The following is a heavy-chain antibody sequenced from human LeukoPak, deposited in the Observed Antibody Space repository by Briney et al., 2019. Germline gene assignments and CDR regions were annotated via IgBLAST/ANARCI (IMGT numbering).Heavy chain of an antibody. Sequence: TSETLSLTCTVSGDSISSGAYYWSWIRQPPGKGLEWIGYIYYSGRTYYKPSLRSRVTISVDRSRNQFSLKLTSVTAADTAGYYCARHAEESFDAFDIWGQGTMVTVSS. D-gene: IGHD1-26*01. CDR2: IYYSGRT. CDR3: ARHAEESFDAFDI. CDR1: GDSISSGAYY. V-gene: IGHV4-30-4*01. J-gene: IGHJ3*02.